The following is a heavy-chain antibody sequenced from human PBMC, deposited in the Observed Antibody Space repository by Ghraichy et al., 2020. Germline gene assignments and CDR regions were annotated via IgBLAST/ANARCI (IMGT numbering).Heavy chain of an antibody. J-gene: IGHJ6*02. CDR1: GFTFRSYA. CDR3: ARTSHYYYYGMDV. CDR2: MSFDGNNK. Sequence: GGSLRLSCESSGFTFRSYAMHWVRQVPGKGLEWVAVMSFDGNNKDYADSVKGRFTISRDNAKNTLYLQMNSLRAEDTAVYYCARTSHYYYYGMDVWGQGTTVTVSS. V-gene: IGHV3-30-3*01. D-gene: IGHD6-6*01.